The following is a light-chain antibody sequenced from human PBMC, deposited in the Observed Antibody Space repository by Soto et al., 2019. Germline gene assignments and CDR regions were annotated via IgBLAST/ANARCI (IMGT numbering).Light chain of an antibody. Sequence: DIQMTQSPSSLSASVGDRVTITCQASQDIRNYLNWYQRKAGEAPKVLISDASNLETGVPSRFSGSGSGTNFIFTISSLQPEDVATYFCQQYDNLPLTFGQGTRLDIK. CDR3: QQYDNLPLT. J-gene: IGKJ5*01. CDR2: DAS. CDR1: QDIRNY. V-gene: IGKV1-33*01.